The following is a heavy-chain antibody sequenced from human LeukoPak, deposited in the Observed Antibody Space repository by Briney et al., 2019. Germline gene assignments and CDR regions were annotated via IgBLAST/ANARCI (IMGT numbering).Heavy chain of an antibody. CDR2: ISSSGGST. CDR3: AKAAVYHDYCPDY. V-gene: IGHV3-23*01. CDR1: GFVFSTYT. D-gene: IGHD2/OR15-2a*01. J-gene: IGHJ4*02. Sequence: QPGGSLRLSCAASGFVFSTYTMSWVRQAPGKGLEWVSSISSSGGSTYYADSVKGRFTISRDNSKTTLYLHVSSLRAEDTAVYYCAKAAVYHDYCPDYWGQGTLVTVSS.